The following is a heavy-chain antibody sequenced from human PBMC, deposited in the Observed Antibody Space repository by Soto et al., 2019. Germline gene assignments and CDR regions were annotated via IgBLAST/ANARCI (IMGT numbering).Heavy chain of an antibody. V-gene: IGHV3-23*01. J-gene: IGHJ6*02. D-gene: IGHD3-3*01. CDR3: AKEREYYDFWSGYYKVDGMDV. CDR1: GFTFSSYA. Sequence: GGSLRLSCAASGFTFSSYAMSWVRQAPGKGLEWVSAISGSGGSTYYADSVKGRFTIPRDNSKNTLYLQMNSLRAEDTAVYYCAKEREYYDFWSGYYKVDGMDVWGQGTTVTVSS. CDR2: ISGSGGST.